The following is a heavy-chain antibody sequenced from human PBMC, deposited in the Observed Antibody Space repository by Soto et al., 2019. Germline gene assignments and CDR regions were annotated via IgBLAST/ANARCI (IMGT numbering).Heavy chain of an antibody. V-gene: IGHV3-20*01. Sequence: EVQLVESGGGVVRPGGSLRLSCAASGFTFDDYGMSWVRQVPGKGLECVSGITWNGGSTGYADSVKGRFTISRDNAKNSLFLQMNSLRAEDTALYHCARVSTEYFDILTGYLDYWGQGVPVTVSS. J-gene: IGHJ4*02. CDR2: ITWNGGST. D-gene: IGHD3-9*01. CDR1: GFTFDDYG. CDR3: ARVSTEYFDILTGYLDY.